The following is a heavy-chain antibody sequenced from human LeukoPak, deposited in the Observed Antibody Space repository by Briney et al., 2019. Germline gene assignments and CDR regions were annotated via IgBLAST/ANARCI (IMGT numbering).Heavy chain of an antibody. D-gene: IGHD1-26*01. V-gene: IGHV3-53*01. J-gene: IGHJ4*02. CDR2: IYSGGNT. CDR1: GFTFSSYW. CDR3: ARGYSGSYYYFDY. Sequence: GGSLRLSCAASGFTFSSYWMSWVRQAPGKGLEWVSVIYSGGNTYYADSVKGRFTISRDNSKNTLYLQMNSLRAEDTAVYYCARGYSGSYYYFDYWGQGTLVTVSS.